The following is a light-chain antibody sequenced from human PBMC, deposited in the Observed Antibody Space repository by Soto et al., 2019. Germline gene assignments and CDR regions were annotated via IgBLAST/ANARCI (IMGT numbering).Light chain of an antibody. Sequence: EFVLTQSPGTLSLSPGERATLSCRASQSVSSSFLAWYQQKPGQAPRILIYGASTRATGSPDRFSGSGSGTDFTLIISRLEPEDFVVYYCQQYGSSPPLTFVGGNKVDIK. CDR1: QSVSSSF. CDR2: GAS. V-gene: IGKV3-20*01. CDR3: QQYGSSPPLT. J-gene: IGKJ4*01.